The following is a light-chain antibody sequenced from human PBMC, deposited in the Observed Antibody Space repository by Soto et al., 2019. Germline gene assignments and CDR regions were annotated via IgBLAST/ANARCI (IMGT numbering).Light chain of an antibody. CDR3: QQSHSLPYT. Sequence: DIQMTQSPSSLSASVGDRVTITCRASQSISTYLNWYKQEPGKAPKLLIYAASTLQSGVPSRFSGSGSVTYFTLTISSLQPEDFATYYCQQSHSLPYTFGQGTKLEIK. V-gene: IGKV1-39*01. CDR2: AAS. CDR1: QSISTY. J-gene: IGKJ2*01.